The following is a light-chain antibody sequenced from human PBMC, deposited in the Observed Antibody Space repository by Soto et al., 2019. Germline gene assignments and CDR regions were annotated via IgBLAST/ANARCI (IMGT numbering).Light chain of an antibody. J-gene: IGKJ1*01. V-gene: IGKV3-20*01. CDR3: QQYGSSSWT. Sequence: EIVLTQSPGTLSLSPGERATLSCRASQSVSSSYLAWYQQKPGQAPRLLIYGTSSRATAIPDRFSGSGSGTDFTLTISRLEPEDVAVSYCQQYGSSSWTFGQGTKVEIK. CDR2: GTS. CDR1: QSVSSSY.